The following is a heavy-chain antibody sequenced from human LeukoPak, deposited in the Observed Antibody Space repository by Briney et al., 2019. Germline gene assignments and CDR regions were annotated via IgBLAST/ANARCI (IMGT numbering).Heavy chain of an antibody. Sequence: SETLSLTCTVSGGSISSSSYYWGWIRQPPGKGLEWIGSIYYSGSTYYNPSLKSRVTISVDTSKNQFSLKLSSVTAADTAVYYCARQDGEAGYFDYWGQGTLVTVSS. CDR1: GGSISSSSYY. V-gene: IGHV4-39*01. D-gene: IGHD4-17*01. J-gene: IGHJ4*02. CDR2: IYYSGST. CDR3: ARQDGEAGYFDY.